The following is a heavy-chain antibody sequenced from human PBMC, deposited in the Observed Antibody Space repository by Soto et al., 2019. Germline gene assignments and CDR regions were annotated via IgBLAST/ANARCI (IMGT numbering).Heavy chain of an antibody. CDR1: GGSISSYY. V-gene: IGHV4-59*01. D-gene: IGHD5-18*01. J-gene: IGHJ4*02. CDR3: ARGDTYFDY. CDR2: IYYSGST. Sequence: SETLSLTCTVSGGSISSYYWSWIRQPPGKGLEWIGYIYYSGSTNYNPSLKSRVTISVDTSKNQFSLKLTSVTAADTAVYHCARGDTYFDYWGQGTLVTVSS.